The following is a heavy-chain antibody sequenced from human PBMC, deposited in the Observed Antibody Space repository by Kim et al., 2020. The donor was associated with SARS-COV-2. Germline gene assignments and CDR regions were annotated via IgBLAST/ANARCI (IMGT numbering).Heavy chain of an antibody. CDR3: AKDIGSRFLEWPSMDV. CDR1: GFTFGDYA. D-gene: IGHD3-3*01. V-gene: IGHV3-9*01. J-gene: IGHJ6*02. CDR2: ISWNSGSI. Sequence: GGSLRLSCAASGFTFGDYAMHWVRQAPGKGLEWVSGISWNSGSIGYADSVKGRFTISRDNAKNSLYLQMNSLRAEDTALYYCAKDIGSRFLEWPSMDVWGQGTTVTVSS.